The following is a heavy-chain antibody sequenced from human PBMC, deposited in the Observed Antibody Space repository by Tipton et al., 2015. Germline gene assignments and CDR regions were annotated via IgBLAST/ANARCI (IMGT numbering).Heavy chain of an antibody. V-gene: IGHV3-9*01. J-gene: IGHJ4*02. D-gene: IGHD7-27*01. CDR3: ARGDWGELGATRYFDD. CDR1: GFTFDDYA. Sequence: SLRLSCAASGFTFDDYAMHWVRQTPGKGLEWVSGISWNSGTIDYADSVKGRFTISRDNAKNSLYLQMNDLRPEDTAFYYCARGDWGELGATRYFDDWGQGTLVTVSA. CDR2: ISWNSGTI.